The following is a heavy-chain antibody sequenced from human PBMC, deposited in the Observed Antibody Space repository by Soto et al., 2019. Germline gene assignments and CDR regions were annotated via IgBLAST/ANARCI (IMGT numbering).Heavy chain of an antibody. CDR2: ISYDGANK. CDR1: GFTFSSYA. Sequence: HPGGSLRLSCAASGFTFSSYAMHWVRQAPGKGLEWVAVISYDGANKYYADSVKGRFTISRDNSNNTLYLQMNSLRAEDTAVYFCARDFRDGINPDGGEFDPWGQGTQVTVSS. CDR3: ARDFRDGINPDGGEFDP. D-gene: IGHD3-10*01. V-gene: IGHV3-30-3*01. J-gene: IGHJ5*02.